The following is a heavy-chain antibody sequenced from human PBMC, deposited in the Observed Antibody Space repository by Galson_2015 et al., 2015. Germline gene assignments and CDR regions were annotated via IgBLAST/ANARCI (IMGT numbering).Heavy chain of an antibody. CDR3: ARDPGQFDYVWGSYFDY. J-gene: IGHJ4*02. D-gene: IGHD3-16*01. CDR2: ISYDGVNN. Sequence: VISYDGVNNNYADSVKGRFTISRDNSRNTSYLQMNSLRAEDTAVYYCARDPGQFDYVWGSYFDYWSQGNLVTVSP. V-gene: IGHV3-33*05.